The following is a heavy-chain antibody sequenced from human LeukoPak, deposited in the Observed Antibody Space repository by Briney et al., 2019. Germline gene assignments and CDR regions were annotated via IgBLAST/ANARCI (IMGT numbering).Heavy chain of an antibody. CDR3: ARSQGQWLGDFDY. J-gene: IGHJ4*02. D-gene: IGHD6-19*01. CDR2: IYCSGST. CDR1: GGSISSYY. Sequence: SETLSLTCTVSGGSISSYYWSWIRQPPGKGLEWIGYIYCSGSTNYNPSLKSRVTISVDTSKNQFSLKLSSVTAADTAVYYCARSQGQWLGDFDYWGQGTLVTVSS. V-gene: IGHV4-59*01.